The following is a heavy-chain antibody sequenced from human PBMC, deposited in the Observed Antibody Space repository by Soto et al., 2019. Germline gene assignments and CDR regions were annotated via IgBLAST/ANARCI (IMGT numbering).Heavy chain of an antibody. V-gene: IGHV4-30-4*01. CDR2: ILYSGTA. CDR1: GGSISSGDYY. J-gene: IGHJ4*02. D-gene: IGHD2-8*01. Sequence: QVQLQESGPGLVKPSQTLSLTCTVSGGSISSGDYYWSWIRQPPGKGLEWIGYILYSGTANYNPSLESRLTISVDTSKNQFSLKLTSVTAADTAVYYCARNGALDYWGRGTLVTVSS. CDR3: ARNGALDY.